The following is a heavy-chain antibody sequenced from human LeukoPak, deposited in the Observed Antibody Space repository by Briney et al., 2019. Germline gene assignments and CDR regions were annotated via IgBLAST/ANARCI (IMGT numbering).Heavy chain of an antibody. CDR3: ARRFWSGHNDY. D-gene: IGHD3-3*01. Sequence: ASVKVSGKASGYTFTSYGISWVRQAPGQGLEWLGWISAYNGNTNYAQKLQGRVTMTTDTSTSTAYMELRSLRSDDTAVYYCARRFWSGHNDYWGQGTLVTVSS. CDR2: ISAYNGNT. V-gene: IGHV1-18*01. J-gene: IGHJ4*02. CDR1: GYTFTSYG.